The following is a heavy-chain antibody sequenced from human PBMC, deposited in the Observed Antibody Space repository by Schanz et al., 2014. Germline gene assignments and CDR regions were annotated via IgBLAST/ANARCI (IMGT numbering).Heavy chain of an antibody. V-gene: IGHV1-69*01. J-gene: IGHJ4*02. Sequence: QVQLVQSGAEVKKPGSSVKVSCKASGGTFSSYGISWVRQAPGQGLEWMGGIIPIFGTANYAKKFQGRVTITADESAGTAYMELNRLRSDDTAVYYCAKPEGGTRWGTFGAYDSWGQGTLVTVSS. CDR3: AKPEGGTRWGTFGAYDS. D-gene: IGHD3-16*01. CDR2: IIPIFGTA. CDR1: GGTFSSYG.